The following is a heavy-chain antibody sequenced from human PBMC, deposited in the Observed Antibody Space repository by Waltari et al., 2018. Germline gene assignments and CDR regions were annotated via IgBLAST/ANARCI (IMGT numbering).Heavy chain of an antibody. J-gene: IGHJ3*01. CDR1: GVSITSNRTY. CDR3: ATYIGASVGTAAFDV. V-gene: IGHV4-39*01. Sequence: QLQLQESGPGLVKPSEALSLTCSVSGVSITSNRTYWAWIRQPPGQGLEWIATMSYSGATYSSPSLESRVTVSRDTSKNQLSLKLVSVTAADTAVYYCATYIGASVGTAAFDVWGQGTMVTVSS. D-gene: IGHD5-12*01. CDR2: MSYSGAT.